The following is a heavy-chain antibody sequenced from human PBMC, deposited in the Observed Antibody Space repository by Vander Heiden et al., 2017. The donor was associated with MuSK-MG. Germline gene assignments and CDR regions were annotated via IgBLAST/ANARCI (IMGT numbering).Heavy chain of an antibody. CDR2: ISFSGNT. CDR3: ARGIAADVAPGFDS. CDR1: DDSLDNCAYY. D-gene: IGHD6-13*01. V-gene: IGHV4-30-4*08. J-gene: IGHJ4*02. Sequence: QVRLQQSGPGLVRPSQTLSLTCNVSDDSLDNCAYYWNWIRQAPGKGLEWMGDISFSGNTAYNPSLKSRVTISRDTSKRQFYLTLKSLTAADTAVYYCARGIAADVAPGFDSWGQGTLVTVSS.